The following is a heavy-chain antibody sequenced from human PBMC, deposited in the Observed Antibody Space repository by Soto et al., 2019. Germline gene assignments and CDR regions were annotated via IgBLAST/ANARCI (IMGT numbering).Heavy chain of an antibody. V-gene: IGHV3-48*01. CDR1: GFTFSSYS. CDR2: ISSSSSTI. J-gene: IGHJ6*02. D-gene: IGHD3-10*01. Sequence: PGGSLRLSCAASGFTFSSYSMNWVRQAPGKGLEWVSYISSSSSTIYYADSVKGRFTISRDNAKNSLYLQMNSLRAEDTAVYYCARRQRGYYYYGMDVWGQGTTVTVSS. CDR3: ARRQRGYYYYGMDV.